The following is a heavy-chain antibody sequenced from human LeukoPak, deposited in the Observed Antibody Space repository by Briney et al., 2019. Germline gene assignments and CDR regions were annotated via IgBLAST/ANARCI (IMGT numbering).Heavy chain of an antibody. J-gene: IGHJ4*02. V-gene: IGHV4-39*01. Sequence: SETLSLTCTVSGDSINTYYWGWIRQPPGKGLEWIGSIYYSGSTYYNPSLKSRVTISVDTSKNQFSLKLSSVAAADTAVYYCARHKGTLPYWGQGTLVTASS. CDR2: IYYSGST. CDR1: GDSINTYY. D-gene: IGHD1-7*01. CDR3: ARHKGTLPY.